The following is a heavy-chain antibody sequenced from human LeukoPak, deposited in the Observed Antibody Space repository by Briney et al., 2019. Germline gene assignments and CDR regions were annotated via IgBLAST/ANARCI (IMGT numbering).Heavy chain of an antibody. CDR1: GGSFSAHL. D-gene: IGHD2/OR15-2a*01. Sequence: SETLSLTCAVYGGSFSAHLRRWIRQTPAKGLHWIGYMNASVGGNYNPSLRRRVAMSLDTSMNQFSLRLDSVTAADTAVYFCARTGDTTFYYHFFDYWRPGALVTVSS. J-gene: IGHJ4*02. CDR2: MNASVGG. CDR3: ARTGDTTFYYHFFDY. V-gene: IGHV4-34*01.